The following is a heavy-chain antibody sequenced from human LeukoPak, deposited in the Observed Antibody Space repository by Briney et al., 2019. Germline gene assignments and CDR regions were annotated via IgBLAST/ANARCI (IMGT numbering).Heavy chain of an antibody. Sequence: GGSLRLSCAASGFTFSNYAMHWVRQAPDQGLEWVAVISYDATNKYYADSVKGRFTISRDNSKNTLFLQMNSLRAEDTAVYYCAREKVAAAGKARRKFDYWGQGTLVTVSS. CDR3: AREKVAAAGKARRKFDY. J-gene: IGHJ4*02. D-gene: IGHD6-13*01. V-gene: IGHV3-30*04. CDR2: ISYDATNK. CDR1: GFTFSNYA.